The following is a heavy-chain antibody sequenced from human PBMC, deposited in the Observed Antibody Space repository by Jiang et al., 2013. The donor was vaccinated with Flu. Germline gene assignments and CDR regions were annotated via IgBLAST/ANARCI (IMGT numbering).Heavy chain of an antibody. V-gene: IGHV3-30*18. D-gene: IGHD3-3*01. Sequence: QLLESGGGVVQPGRSLRLSCAASGFTFSSYGMYWVRQAPGKGLEWVAVISYDGSNKYYADSVKGRFTSSRDNSNNTLYLQMNSLRAEDTAVYYCAKDRNSLDDFWSGLDYWGQGTLVTVSS. CDR1: GFTFSSYG. J-gene: IGHJ4*02. CDR3: AKDRNSLDDFWSGLDY. CDR2: ISYDGSNK.